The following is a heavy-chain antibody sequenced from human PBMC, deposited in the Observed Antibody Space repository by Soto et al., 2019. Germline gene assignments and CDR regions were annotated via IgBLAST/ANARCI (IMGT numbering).Heavy chain of an antibody. CDR1: GGSISSYY. J-gene: IGHJ4*02. CDR3: ARRYGYSFDY. D-gene: IGHD1-1*01. CDR2: IYYSGST. Sequence: QVQLQESGPGLVKPSETLSLTCTVSGGSISSYYWSWIRQPPGKGLEWIGYIYYSGSTNYNPSLKSRVTISVDTSKNQFSLKLSSVPAADTAAYYCARRYGYSFDYWGQGTLVTVSS. V-gene: IGHV4-59*08.